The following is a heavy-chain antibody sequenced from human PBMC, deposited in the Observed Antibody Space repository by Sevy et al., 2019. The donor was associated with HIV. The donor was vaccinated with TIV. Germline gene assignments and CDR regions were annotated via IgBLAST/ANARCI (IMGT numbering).Heavy chain of an antibody. V-gene: IGHV3-33*06. CDR3: AKKGGLRYSSSWYYYYYMDV. CDR2: IWYDGSNK. J-gene: IGHJ6*03. Sequence: GGSLSLSCAASGFTFSSYGMHWVRQAPGKGLEWVEVIWYDGSNKYYADSVKGRFTISRDNSKNMLYLQMNSLRAEDSAVYYCAKKGGLRYSSSWYYYYYMDVWGKGTTVTVSS. CDR1: GFTFSSYG. D-gene: IGHD6-13*01.